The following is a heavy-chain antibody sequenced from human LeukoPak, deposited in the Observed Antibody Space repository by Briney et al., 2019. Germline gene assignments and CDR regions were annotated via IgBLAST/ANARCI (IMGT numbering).Heavy chain of an antibody. J-gene: IGHJ4*02. V-gene: IGHV3-48*03. CDR2: ISSSGSTI. D-gene: IGHD4-17*01. CDR1: GSTYSRYE. Sequence: GGSLRLSCAASGSTYSRYEMNWVRQAPGKGLAWVSYISSSGSTIYYADSVKGRFTISRDNAKNSLYLQMNSLRAEDTAVYYCARYYGDYGTHFDYWGQGTLVIVSS. CDR3: ARYYGDYGTHFDY.